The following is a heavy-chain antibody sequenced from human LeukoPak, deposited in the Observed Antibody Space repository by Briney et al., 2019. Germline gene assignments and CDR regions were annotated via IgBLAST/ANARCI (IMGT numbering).Heavy chain of an antibody. Sequence: ASVKVSCKASGYTFTAYYMHWVRQAPGQGLEWMGWIDSKNGDTKYAQKFQNRLTISRDTSIGIAYMELRSLISDDTAVYYCASGAYCGGGRCSVQRVASWGQGTPVTVSS. CDR3: ASGAYCGGGRCSVQRVAS. CDR2: IDSKNGDT. D-gene: IGHD2-21*01. J-gene: IGHJ4*02. V-gene: IGHV1-2*02. CDR1: GYTFTAYY.